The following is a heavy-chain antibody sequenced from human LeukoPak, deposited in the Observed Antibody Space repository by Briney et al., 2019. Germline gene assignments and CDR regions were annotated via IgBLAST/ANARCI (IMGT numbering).Heavy chain of an antibody. Sequence: GGSLRLSCAASGFTFSSYAMHWVRQAPGKGLEGVAVISYDGSNKYYADSVKGRFTISRDNSKNTLYLQMNSLRAEDTAVYYCARPITMIVVGYNFDYWGQGTLVTVSS. V-gene: IGHV3-30*04. CDR2: ISYDGSNK. CDR1: GFTFSSYA. J-gene: IGHJ4*02. D-gene: IGHD3-22*01. CDR3: ARPITMIVVGYNFDY.